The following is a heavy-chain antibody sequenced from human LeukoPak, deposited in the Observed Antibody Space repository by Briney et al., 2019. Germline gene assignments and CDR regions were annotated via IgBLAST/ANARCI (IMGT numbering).Heavy chain of an antibody. J-gene: IGHJ4*02. CDR2: IYYSGSA. V-gene: IGHV4-59*08. Sequence: SETLSLTCTVSGGSISNYDWSWIRQPPGKGLEWIGYIYYSGSANYNPSLTSRVTLSIDTSKNQFSLKLSSVTAADTAVYYCARGNRGTFDYWGQGALVTVSS. CDR3: ARGNRGTFDY. CDR1: GGSISNYD. D-gene: IGHD1/OR15-1a*01.